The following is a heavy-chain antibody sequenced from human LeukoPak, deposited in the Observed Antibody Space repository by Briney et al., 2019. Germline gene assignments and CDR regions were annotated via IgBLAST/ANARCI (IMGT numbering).Heavy chain of an antibody. D-gene: IGHD3-10*01. CDR3: ARDLSMWYRGVMSY. V-gene: IGHV3-74*01. CDR2: INTDGSSI. CDR1: GFTFSGYW. Sequence: GGSLRLSCAVSGFTFSGYWMHWVRQAPGKQLVWVARINTDGSSISYADSVKGRFTISRDNAKNTLYLQMNSLRAEDTAVYYCARDLSMWYRGVMSYWGQGTLVTVSS. J-gene: IGHJ4*02.